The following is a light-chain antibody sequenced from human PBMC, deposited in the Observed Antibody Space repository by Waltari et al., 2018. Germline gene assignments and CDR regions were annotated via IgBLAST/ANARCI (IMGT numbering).Light chain of an antibody. CDR3: QSYDSSLNGRV. Sequence: QSVLTQPPSVSGAPGQTVTITCTGSGSNLRSGYDVHRYQQLPRRAPKLLIYVNRNRPSGVPDRFSASRSGTSASLAITGLRPDDEADYYCQSYDSSLNGRVFGGGTRVTVL. CDR1: GSNLRSGYD. V-gene: IGLV1-40*01. CDR2: VNR. J-gene: IGLJ3*02.